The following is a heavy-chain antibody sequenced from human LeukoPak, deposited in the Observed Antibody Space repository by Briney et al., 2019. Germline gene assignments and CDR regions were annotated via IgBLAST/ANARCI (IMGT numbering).Heavy chain of an antibody. CDR1: GFTFSLYW. Sequence: GGSLRLSCAASGFTFSLYWMSWVRRAPGKGLEWVSATSSSDDGKYYADSVRGRFTISRDNSRNTMYLQMNSLRVEDAAVYYCAKAPVTSCRGAFCYPFDSWGQGTLVTVSS. CDR3: AKAPVTSCRGAFCYPFDS. D-gene: IGHD2-15*01. J-gene: IGHJ4*02. V-gene: IGHV3-23*01. CDR2: TSSSDDGK.